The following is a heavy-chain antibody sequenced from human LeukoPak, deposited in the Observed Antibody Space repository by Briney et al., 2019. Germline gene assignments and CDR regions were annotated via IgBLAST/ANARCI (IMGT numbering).Heavy chain of an antibody. D-gene: IGHD1-26*01. V-gene: IGHV4-39*07. CDR2: IYYSGST. CDR3: ARDSPDSGSYPNFDY. CDR1: GGSISSSSYY. J-gene: IGHJ4*02. Sequence: PSETLSLTCTVSGGSISSSSYYWGWIRQPPGKGLEWIGSIYYSGSTYYNPSLKSRVTISVDTSKNQFSLKLSSVTAADTAVYYCARDSPDSGSYPNFDYWGQGILVTVSS.